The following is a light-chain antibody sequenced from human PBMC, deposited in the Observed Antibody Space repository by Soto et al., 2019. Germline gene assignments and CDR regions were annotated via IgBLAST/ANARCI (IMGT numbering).Light chain of an antibody. Sequence: EIVMTQSPATLSVSPGERATLSCRASQSVSSKLAWYQQKPGQAPRLLIYGASTRATAIPARFSGSGSGTEFTLTISSLQSEDFAFYYCQQYNNWPLTFGGGTKVEIK. V-gene: IGKV3-15*01. CDR1: QSVSSK. CDR2: GAS. J-gene: IGKJ4*01. CDR3: QQYNNWPLT.